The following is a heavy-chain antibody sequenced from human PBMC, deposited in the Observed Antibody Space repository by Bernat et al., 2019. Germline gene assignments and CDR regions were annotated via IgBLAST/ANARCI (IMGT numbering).Heavy chain of an antibody. D-gene: IGHD2-2*01. CDR2: MNPNSGNT. J-gene: IGHJ5*02. CDR3: ARDESSVVVPAARGWFDP. CDR1: GYTFTSYD. V-gene: IGHV1-8*01. Sequence: QVQLVQSGAEVKKPGASVKVSCKASGYTFTSYDINWVRQATGQGLEWMGWMNPNSGNTGYAQKVQGRVTMTRNTAISTAYMELSSLRSEDTAVYYCARDESSVVVPAARGWFDPWGQGTLVTVSS.